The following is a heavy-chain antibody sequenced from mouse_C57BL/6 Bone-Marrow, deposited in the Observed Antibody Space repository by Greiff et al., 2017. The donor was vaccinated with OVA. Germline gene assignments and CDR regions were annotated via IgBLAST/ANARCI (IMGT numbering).Heavy chain of an antibody. CDR3: ARGVITTVVAGGY. CDR1: GYAFSSSW. V-gene: IGHV1-82*01. D-gene: IGHD1-1*01. Sequence: QVQLKESGPELVKPGASVKISCKASGYAFSSSWMNWVKQRPGKGLEWIGRIYPGDGDTNYNGKFKGKATLTADKSSSTAYMQLSSLTSEDSAVYYCARGVITTVVAGGYWGQGTTLTVSS. CDR2: IYPGDGDT. J-gene: IGHJ2*01.